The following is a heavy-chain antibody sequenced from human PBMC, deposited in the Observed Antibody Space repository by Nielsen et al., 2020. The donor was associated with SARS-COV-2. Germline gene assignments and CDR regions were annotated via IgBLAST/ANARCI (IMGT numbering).Heavy chain of an antibody. CDR1: GFTFSNAW. Sequence: GESLKISCVVSGFTFSNAWMSWVRQAPGKGLEWVAAISYDGSNKYYVDSVKGRFTISRDNSKNTLYLQMSSLREEDTAVYYCAKDWTAIVVVPSGGVDYWGQGTLVTVS. V-gene: IGHV3-30*18. J-gene: IGHJ4*02. CDR2: ISYDGSNK. D-gene: IGHD2-15*01. CDR3: AKDWTAIVVVPSGGVDY.